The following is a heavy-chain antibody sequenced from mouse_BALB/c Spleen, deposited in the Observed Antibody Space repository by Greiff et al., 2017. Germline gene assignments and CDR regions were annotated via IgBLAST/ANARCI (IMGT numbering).Heavy chain of an antibody. Sequence: VQLKESGGGLVQPGGSPKLSCAASGFTFSSYGMSWVRQTPDKRLELVATINSNGGSTYYPDSVKGRFTISRDNARNTLYLQMSSLKSEDTAMYYCELARDYWGKGTSVTVSS. V-gene: IGHV5-6-3*01. CDR2: INSNGGST. J-gene: IGHJ4*01. CDR1: GFTFSSYG. CDR3: ELARDY.